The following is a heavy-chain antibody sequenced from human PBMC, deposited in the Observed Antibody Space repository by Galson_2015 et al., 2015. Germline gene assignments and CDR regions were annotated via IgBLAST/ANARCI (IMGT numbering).Heavy chain of an antibody. CDR2: IYPGDSDT. CDR3: ARHLVVVPAAIQLDY. D-gene: IGHD2-2*01. CDR1: GSSFPRYW. J-gene: IGHJ4*02. Sequence: QSGAEVKKPGESLQISCKGSGSSFPRYWIGWVRQMPGKGLEWMGIIYPGDSDTRYSPSFQGQVTISADKSISTAYLQWSSLKASDTAMYYCARHLVVVPAAIQLDYWGQGTLVTVSS. V-gene: IGHV5-51*01.